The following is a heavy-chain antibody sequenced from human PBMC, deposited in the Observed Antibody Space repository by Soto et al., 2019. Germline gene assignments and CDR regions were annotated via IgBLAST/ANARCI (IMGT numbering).Heavy chain of an antibody. CDR1: GFIFNSYE. J-gene: IGHJ6*02. CDR2: IGKSGHTI. CDR3: AREMSGYTSAMDV. Sequence: GGSLRLSCVASGFIFNSYEMNWVRQAPGKGLEWISYIGKSGHTIYYADSVKGRFTISRDDAKDALYLHMNSLRVEDTAVYYCAREMSGYTSAMDVWGQGTTVTVSS. V-gene: IGHV3-48*03. D-gene: IGHD3-9*01.